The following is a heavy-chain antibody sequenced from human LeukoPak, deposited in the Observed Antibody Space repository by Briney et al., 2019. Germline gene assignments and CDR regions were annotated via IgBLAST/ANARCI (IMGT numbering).Heavy chain of an antibody. J-gene: IGHJ4*02. D-gene: IGHD3-16*02. CDR2: INPNSGGT. CDR3: ARGEGVNYRYSGFGYFNAVDY. CDR1: GYTFSGYY. Sequence: ASVKVSCKASGYTFSGYYMHWVRQAPGQGLEWMGWINPNSGGTKYAQKLLGRVTVTRDTSISTAYMQLSRLRSDDTAVYYCARGEGVNYRYSGFGYFNAVDYWGQGTLVTVSS. V-gene: IGHV1-2*02.